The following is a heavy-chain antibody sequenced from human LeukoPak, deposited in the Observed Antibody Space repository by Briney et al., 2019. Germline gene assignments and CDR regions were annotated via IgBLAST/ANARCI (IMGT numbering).Heavy chain of an antibody. CDR3: AAVGATSGFDC. J-gene: IGHJ4*02. CDR2: IYSGGST. CDR1: GFTVSSNY. V-gene: IGHV3-53*01. Sequence: GGSLRLSCAASGFTVSSNYMSWVRQAPGKGLEWVSVIYSGGSTYYADSVKGRFTLSRNNSKNTLYLQMNSLRAEDTAVYYCAAVGATSGFDCWGQGTLVTVSS. D-gene: IGHD1-26*01.